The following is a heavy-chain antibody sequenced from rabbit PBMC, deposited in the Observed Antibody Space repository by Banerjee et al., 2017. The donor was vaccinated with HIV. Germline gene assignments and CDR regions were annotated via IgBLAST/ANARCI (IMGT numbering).Heavy chain of an antibody. Sequence: QSLEESGGDLVKPGASLTLTCTASGFSFSSGYWIWWVRQAPGKGLEWIACIYAGSSGTTYYASWAKGRFTISKTSSTTVTLQMTSLTAADTATCFCARDTSGWGDYFNLWGPGTLVTVS. V-gene: IGHV1S40*01. D-gene: IGHD4-1*01. CDR2: IYAGSSGTT. CDR1: GFSFSSGYW. CDR3: ARDTSGWGDYFNL. J-gene: IGHJ4*01.